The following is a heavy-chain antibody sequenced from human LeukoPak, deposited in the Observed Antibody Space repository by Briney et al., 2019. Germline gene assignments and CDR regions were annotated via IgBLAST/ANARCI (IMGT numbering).Heavy chain of an antibody. J-gene: IGHJ5*02. V-gene: IGHV7-4-1*02. CDR3: ARGRARISSGLRFSWFDP. CDR2: INTNTGNP. CDR1: GYTFTSYG. D-gene: IGHD6-19*01. Sequence: ASVKVSCKASGYTFTSYGISWVRQAPGQGLEWMGWINTNTGNPTYAQGFTGRFVFSLGTSVSTAYLQISSLKAEDTAVYYCARGRARISSGLRFSWFDPWGQGTLVTVSS.